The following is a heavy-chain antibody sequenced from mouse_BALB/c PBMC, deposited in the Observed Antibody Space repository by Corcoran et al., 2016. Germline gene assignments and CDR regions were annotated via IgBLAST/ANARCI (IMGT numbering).Heavy chain of an antibody. CDR1: GYTFTNYG. D-gene: IGHD1-1*01. CDR3: ARGYTTVVDYYAMDY. CDR2: INTYTGES. J-gene: IGHJ4*01. Sequence: QIQLVQSGPELKKPGETVKISCKASGYTFTNYGMNWVKQAPGKGLKWMGWINTYTGESTYADDFKGRFAFSLETSASTAYLQINNLKNEDTATYFCARGYTTVVDYYAMDYWGQGTSVTVSS. V-gene: IGHV9-3-1*01.